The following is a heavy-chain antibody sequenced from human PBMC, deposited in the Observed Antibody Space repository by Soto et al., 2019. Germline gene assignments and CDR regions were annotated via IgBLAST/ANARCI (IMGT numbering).Heavy chain of an antibody. CDR1: GFTFSSYA. J-gene: IGHJ4*02. CDR3: AKDLRRRYDILTGYCIFDY. D-gene: IGHD3-9*01. Sequence: GGSLRLSCAASGFTFSSYAMSWVRQAPGKGLEWVSAISGSGGSTYYADSVKGRFTISRDNSKNTLYLQMNSLRAEDTAVYYCAKDLRRRYDILTGYCIFDYWGQGTLVTVSS. CDR2: ISGSGGST. V-gene: IGHV3-23*01.